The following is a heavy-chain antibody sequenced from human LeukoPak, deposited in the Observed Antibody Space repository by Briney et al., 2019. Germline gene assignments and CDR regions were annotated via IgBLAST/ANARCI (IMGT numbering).Heavy chain of an antibody. CDR3: ARVGDSSSWLYFDY. CDR1: GGSISSYY. J-gene: IGHJ4*02. CDR2: IYYSGST. V-gene: IGHV4-59*01. Sequence: NPSETLSLTCTVSGGSISSYYWSWIRQPPGKGLEWIGYIYYSGSTNYNPSLKSRVTISVDTSKNQFSLKLSSVTAADTAVYYCARVGDSSSWLYFDYWGQGTLVTVSS. D-gene: IGHD6-13*01.